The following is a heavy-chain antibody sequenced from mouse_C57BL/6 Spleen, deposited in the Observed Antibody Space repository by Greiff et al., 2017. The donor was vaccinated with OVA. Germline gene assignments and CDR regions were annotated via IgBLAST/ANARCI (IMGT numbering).Heavy chain of an antibody. V-gene: IGHV1-61*01. CDR3: ARSGRGLRRGMDY. D-gene: IGHD2-2*01. CDR1: GYTFTSYW. J-gene: IGHJ4*01. CDR2: IYPSDSET. Sequence: VQLQQPGAELVRPGSSVKLSCKASGYTFTSYWMDWVKQRPGQGLEWIGNIYPSDSETHYNQKFKDKATLTVDKSSSTAYMQLSSLTSEDSAVYDCARSGRGLRRGMDYWGQGTSVTVSS.